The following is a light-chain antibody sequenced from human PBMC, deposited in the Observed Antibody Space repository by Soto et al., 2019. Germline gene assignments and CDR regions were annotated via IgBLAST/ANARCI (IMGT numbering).Light chain of an antibody. J-gene: IGLJ2*01. CDR3: SSYAGSKNSVV. CDR1: SSDVGNYNY. Sequence: QSVLTQPPSASGSPEQSVTISCTGTSSDVGNYNYVSWYQQHPGKAPKLMIYEVNKRPSGVPDRFSGSKSGNTASLTVSGLQAEDEAEYYCSSYAGSKNSVVFGGGTKLTVL. V-gene: IGLV2-8*01. CDR2: EVN.